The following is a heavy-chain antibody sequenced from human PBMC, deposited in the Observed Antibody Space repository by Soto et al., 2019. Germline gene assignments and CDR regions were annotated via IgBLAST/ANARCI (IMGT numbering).Heavy chain of an antibody. CDR1: GYSFTSLD. D-gene: IGHD1-26*01. V-gene: IGHV1-8*01. CDR3: ARGVSAGVDY. CDR2: MQPSTGRT. J-gene: IGHJ4*02. Sequence: RASVKVFCKASGYSFTSLDINWVRQTAGQGLEWMGWMQPSTGRTGYAQKFQGRVTMTRDTSINTAYMELTTLTSDDTAFYYCARGVSAGVDYWGQGTLVTVSS.